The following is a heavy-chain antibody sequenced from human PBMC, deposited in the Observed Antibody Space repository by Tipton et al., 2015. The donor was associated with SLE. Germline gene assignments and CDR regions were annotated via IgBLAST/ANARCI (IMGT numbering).Heavy chain of an antibody. CDR1: GGSISSGTYY. CDR2: IYNSGNT. J-gene: IGHJ4*02. CDR3: ARGGTARTLLS. D-gene: IGHD3-16*01. V-gene: IGHV4-31*03. Sequence: TLSLTCTVSGGSISSGTYYWSWIRQNPQKGLEWIGYIYNSGNTHYNPSLKSRVSISVDTSKNQFSLKLTSVTAADTAVYYCARGGTARTLLSWGQGTLVTVSS.